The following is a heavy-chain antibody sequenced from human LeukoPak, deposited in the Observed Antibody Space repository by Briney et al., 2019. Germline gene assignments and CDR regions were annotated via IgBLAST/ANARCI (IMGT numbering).Heavy chain of an antibody. CDR3: AREGYDFWSGYSFYFDS. J-gene: IGHJ4*02. D-gene: IGHD3-3*01. V-gene: IGHV3-7*01. CDR2: IKQDGREK. CDR1: GFTFSTYL. Sequence: GGSLRLSCAVSGFTFSTYLRSWVRQAPGKGLEGVANIKQDGREKYYVDSVKGRFTISRDNAKNSLYLQMNSLRAEDTAVYYCAREGYDFWSGYSFYFDSWGQGTLVTVSS.